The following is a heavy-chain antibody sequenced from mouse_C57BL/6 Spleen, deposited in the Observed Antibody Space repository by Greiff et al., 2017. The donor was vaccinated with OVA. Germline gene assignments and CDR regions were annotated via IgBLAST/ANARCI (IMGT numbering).Heavy chain of an antibody. Sequence: VQLQQPGAELVKPGASVTMSCKASGYTFTSYWITWVKQRPGQGLEWIGDIYPGSGSTDYNEKFKGKATLTVDTATSTAYMQLSSLTSEDSAVYYCARSGYGYSWFAYWGQGTLVTVSA. CDR1: GYTFTSYW. D-gene: IGHD2-2*01. CDR2: IYPGSGST. CDR3: ARSGYGYSWFAY. V-gene: IGHV1-55*01. J-gene: IGHJ3*01.